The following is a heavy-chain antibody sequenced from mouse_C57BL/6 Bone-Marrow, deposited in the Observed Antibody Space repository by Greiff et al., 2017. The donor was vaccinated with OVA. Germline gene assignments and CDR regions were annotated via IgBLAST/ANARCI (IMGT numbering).Heavy chain of an antibody. J-gene: IGHJ2*01. Sequence: QVQLKQSGAELMKPGASVKLSCKATGYTFTGYWIEWVKQRPGHGLEWIGEILPGSGSTNYNEKFKGKATFTADTSSNTAYMQLSSLTTEDSAIYYCAREGAYYYGSSYFDYWGQGTTLTVSS. CDR1: GYTFTGYW. D-gene: IGHD1-1*01. CDR3: AREGAYYYGSSYFDY. CDR2: ILPGSGST. V-gene: IGHV1-9*01.